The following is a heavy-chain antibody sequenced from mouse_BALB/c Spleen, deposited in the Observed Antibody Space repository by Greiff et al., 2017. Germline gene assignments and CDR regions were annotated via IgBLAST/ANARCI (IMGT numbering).Heavy chain of an antibody. CDR2: ISSGSSTI. V-gene: IGHV5-17*02. D-gene: IGHD2-1*01. CDR1: GFTFSSFG. J-gene: IGHJ4*01. Sequence: EVKLMESGGGLVQPGGSRKLSCAASGFTFSSFGMHWVRQAPEKGLEWVAYISSGSSTIYYADTVKGRFTISRDNPKNTLFLQMTSLRSEDTAMYYCARVDGNYDAMDYWGQGTSVTVAS. CDR3: ARVDGNYDAMDY.